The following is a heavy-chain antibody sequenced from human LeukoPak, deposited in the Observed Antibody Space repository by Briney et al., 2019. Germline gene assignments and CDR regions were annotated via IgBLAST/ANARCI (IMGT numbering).Heavy chain of an antibody. CDR2: IYSGGST. CDR1: GFPVSSNY. CDR3: AATMVRGIDDY. D-gene: IGHD3-10*01. Sequence: PGGSLRLSCAASGFPVSSNYMSWVRQAPGKGLEWVSVIYSGGSTYYADSVKGRFTISRDNSKNTLYLKMNSLRAEDTAVYYCAATMVRGIDDYWGQGTLVTVSS. J-gene: IGHJ4*02. V-gene: IGHV3-66*01.